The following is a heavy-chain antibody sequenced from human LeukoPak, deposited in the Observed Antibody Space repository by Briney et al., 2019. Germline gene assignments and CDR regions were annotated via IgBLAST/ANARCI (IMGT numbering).Heavy chain of an antibody. CDR2: IDPDSGGT. J-gene: IGHJ3*02. CDR3: AREYYDSTGRKHAFEN. V-gene: IGHV1-2*02. CDR1: GYTFADYY. D-gene: IGHD3-22*01. Sequence: ASVKVSCKTSGYTFADYYLHWVRQAPGQGLEWMGSIDPDSGGTNSAQKFQGRVTMTRDTSISTAHMELSRLRSDDTAVYYCAREYYDSTGRKHAFENWGQGTMVTVS.